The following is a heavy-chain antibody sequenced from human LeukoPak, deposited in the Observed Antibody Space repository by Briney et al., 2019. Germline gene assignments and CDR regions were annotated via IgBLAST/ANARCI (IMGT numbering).Heavy chain of an antibody. D-gene: IGHD1-26*01. CDR2: ISTYNDKT. CDR1: GYNFNTYG. Sequence: ASVKVSCKASGYNFNTYGISWVRQAPGQGLEWMGWISTYNDKTNYARNLQGRVTMTTDKSTSTAYMELRSLRSDDTAVYYCARDYNGSPRNYFDFWGQGTLVTVSS. V-gene: IGHV1-18*01. J-gene: IGHJ4*02. CDR3: ARDYNGSPRNYFDF.